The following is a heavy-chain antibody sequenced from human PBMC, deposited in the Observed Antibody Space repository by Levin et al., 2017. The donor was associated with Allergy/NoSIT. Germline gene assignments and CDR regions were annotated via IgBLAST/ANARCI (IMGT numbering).Heavy chain of an antibody. J-gene: IGHJ6*03. V-gene: IGHV3-23*01. CDR2: ISGSGGST. D-gene: IGHD3-3*01. Sequence: GESLKISCAASGFTFSSYAMSWVRQAPGKGLEWVSAISGSGGSTYYADSVKGRFTISRDNSKNTLYLQMNSLRAEDTAVYYCAKAATYYDFWSGYYTVPGYYYYYMDVWGKGTTVTVSS. CDR3: AKAATYYDFWSGYYTVPGYYYYYMDV. CDR1: GFTFSSYA.